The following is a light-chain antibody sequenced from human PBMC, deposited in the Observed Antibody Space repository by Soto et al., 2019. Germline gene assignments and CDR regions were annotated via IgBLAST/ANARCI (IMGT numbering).Light chain of an antibody. V-gene: IGLV2-14*01. J-gene: IGLJ1*01. CDR3: GSPGVSGV. CDR2: DVS. Sequence: QSALTQPASVSGSPGQSITISCTGTSSDVGAYNYVSWYQQYPGKAPKLLIYDVSNRPSGVSDRFSGSKSGNTASLTISGLQAEGEADYYCGSPGVSGVFGSGTKLTVL. CDR1: SSDVGAYNY.